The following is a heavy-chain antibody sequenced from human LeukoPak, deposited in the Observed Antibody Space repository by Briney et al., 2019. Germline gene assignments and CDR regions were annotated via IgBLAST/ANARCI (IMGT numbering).Heavy chain of an antibody. CDR2: LYYTGTT. V-gene: IGHV4-31*03. CDR1: GGSISSGGYY. D-gene: IGHD5-12*01. J-gene: IGHJ4*02. Sequence: SQTLSLTCTVSGGSISSGGYYWSWTRQHPGQGLEWIGYLYYTGTTYYNPSLKSRVTISVDTSKNQFSLKLSSVTVADTAVYYCARHSGPPCSGYSPSYFDYWGQGTLVTVSS. CDR3: ARHSGPPCSGYSPSYFDY.